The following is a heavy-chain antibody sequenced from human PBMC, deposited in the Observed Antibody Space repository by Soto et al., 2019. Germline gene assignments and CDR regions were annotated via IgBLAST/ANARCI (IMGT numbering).Heavy chain of an antibody. Sequence: EVQLVESGGALVQPGGSLRLSCAASGFTFSSFWLHWVRQTPGKGLVWISRLNGDGSSSSYADSVTGRFTISRDTATNTLYLQMNSLRPEDTALYYCTRGASGYGNFDYWGRGTLVTVSS. D-gene: IGHD5-12*01. CDR3: TRGASGYGNFDY. CDR1: GFTFSSFW. CDR2: LNGDGSSS. V-gene: IGHV3-74*01. J-gene: IGHJ4*02.